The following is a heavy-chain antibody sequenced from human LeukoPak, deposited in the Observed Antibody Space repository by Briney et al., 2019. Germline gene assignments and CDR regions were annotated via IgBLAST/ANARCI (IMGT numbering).Heavy chain of an antibody. V-gene: IGHV6-1*01. D-gene: IGHD3-3*01. CDR1: RDSVSSNSAT. CDR3: SRVLTQSGWFDP. Sequence: SQTLSLTCAISRDSVSSNSATWNWIRQSPSRGLEWLGRTYYRSKWHNDYAASVKGRITINSDTSKNQFSLEVNSVTPEDTAVYYCSRVLTQSGWFDPWGQGTLVTVSS. J-gene: IGHJ5*02. CDR2: TYYRSKWHN.